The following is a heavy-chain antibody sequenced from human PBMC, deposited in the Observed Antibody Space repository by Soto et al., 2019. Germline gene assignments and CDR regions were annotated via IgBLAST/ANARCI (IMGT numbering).Heavy chain of an antibody. D-gene: IGHD4-17*01. CDR2: IKQDGSEK. Sequence: SYWMSWVRQAPGKGLEWVANIKQDGSEKYYVDSVKGQFTISRDNAKNSLYLQMNSLRAEDTAVYYCARSFTTVTTRAYGMDVWGQGTTVTVSS. CDR3: ARSFTTVTTRAYGMDV. CDR1: SYW. V-gene: IGHV3-7*01. J-gene: IGHJ6*02.